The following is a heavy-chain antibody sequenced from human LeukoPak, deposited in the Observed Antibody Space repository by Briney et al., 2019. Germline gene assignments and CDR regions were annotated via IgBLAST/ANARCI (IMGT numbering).Heavy chain of an antibody. V-gene: IGHV4-34*01. J-gene: IGHJ4*02. CDR3: ARGGQWLVDY. CDR1: GGSFSGYY. D-gene: IGHD6-19*01. Sequence: KTSETLPLTCAVYGGSFSGYYWSWIRQPPGKGLEWIGEINHSGSTNYNPSLKSRVTISVDTSKNQFSLKLSSVTAADTAVYYCARGGQWLVDYWGQGTLVTVSS. CDR2: INHSGST.